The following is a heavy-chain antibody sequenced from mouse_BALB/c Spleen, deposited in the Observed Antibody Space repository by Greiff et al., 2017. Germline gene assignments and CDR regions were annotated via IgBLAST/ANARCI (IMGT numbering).Heavy chain of an antibody. Sequence: EVQLQQSGPELVKPGASVKMSCKASGYTFTSYVMHWVKQKPGQGLEWIGYINPYNDGTKYNEKFKGKATLTSDKSSSTAYMELSSLTSEDSAVYYCARDYGSSYVRFAYWGQGTLVTVSA. V-gene: IGHV1-14*01. CDR3: ARDYGSSYVRFAY. CDR1: GYTFTSYV. CDR2: INPYNDGT. J-gene: IGHJ3*01. D-gene: IGHD1-1*01.